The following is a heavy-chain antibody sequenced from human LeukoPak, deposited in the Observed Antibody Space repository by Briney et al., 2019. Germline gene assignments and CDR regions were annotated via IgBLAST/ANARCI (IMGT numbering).Heavy chain of an antibody. CDR3: ARDLNLGEIQGVYYYYGMDV. V-gene: IGHV3-53*01. J-gene: IGHJ6*02. CDR1: GFTVSSNY. Sequence: GGSLRLSCAASGFTVSSNYMSWVRQAPGKGLEWVSVIYSGGSTNYADSVKGRLTISRDNSKNTLYLQMNSLRAEDTAVYYCARDLNLGEIQGVYYYYGMDVWGQGTTVTVSS. CDR2: IYSGGST. D-gene: IGHD5-18*01.